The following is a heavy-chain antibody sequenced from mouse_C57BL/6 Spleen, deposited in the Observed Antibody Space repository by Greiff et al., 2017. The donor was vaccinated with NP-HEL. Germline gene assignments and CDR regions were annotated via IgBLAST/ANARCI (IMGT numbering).Heavy chain of an antibody. CDR1: GFTFSDYG. V-gene: IGHV5-15*01. D-gene: IGHD4-1*01. CDR2: ISNLAYSI. Sequence: EVKVVESGGGLVQPGGSLKLSCAASGFTFSDYGMAWVRQAPRKGREWVAFISNLAYSIYYADTVTGRFTISRENAKNTPYLEMSSLRSEDTAMYYCARGDWDWRYLDVWGTGTTLTVSS. J-gene: IGHJ1*03. CDR3: ARGDWDWRYLDV.